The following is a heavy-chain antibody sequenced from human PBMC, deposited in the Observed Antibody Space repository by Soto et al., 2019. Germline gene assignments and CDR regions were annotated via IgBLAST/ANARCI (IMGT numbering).Heavy chain of an antibody. J-gene: IGHJ4*02. D-gene: IGHD3-9*01. V-gene: IGHV4-59*01. CDR2: IYYSGST. CDR1: GGSISSYY. CDR3: ASQSPRYFAWPQIDY. Sequence: SETLSLTCTVSGGSISSYYWSWIRQPPGKGLEWIGYIYYSGSTNYNPSLKSRVTISVDTSKNQFSLKLSSVTAANTAVYYCASQSPRYFAWPQIDYWGQGTLVTVSS.